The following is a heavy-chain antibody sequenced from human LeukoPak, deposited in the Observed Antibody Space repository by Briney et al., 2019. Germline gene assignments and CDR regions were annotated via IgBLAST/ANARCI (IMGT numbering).Heavy chain of an antibody. CDR3: ASEKITGSHDAFDI. Sequence: ASVKVSCKASGYTFTGYYMHWVRQAPGQGLEWVGWINPNSGGTNYAQKFQGRVTMTRDTSISTAYMELSRLRSDDTAVYYCASEKITGSHDAFDIWGQGTVVTVSS. J-gene: IGHJ3*02. CDR1: GYTFTGYY. V-gene: IGHV1-2*02. D-gene: IGHD1-20*01. CDR2: INPNSGGT.